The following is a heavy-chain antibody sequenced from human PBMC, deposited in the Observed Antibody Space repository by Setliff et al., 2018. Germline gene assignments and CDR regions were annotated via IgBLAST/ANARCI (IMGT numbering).Heavy chain of an antibody. CDR2: ISAYNDNT. CDR3: ARSFNSDFYHQRDAYDI. J-gene: IGHJ3*02. Sequence: VSCKASGYMFRSYGINWIRQAPGQGPEWMGWISAYNDNTNSAEKFQDRITITADTSTSTSYMELRSLTSDDTAVYFCARSFNSDFYHQRDAYDIWGQGTLVTVSS. D-gene: IGHD1-26*01. CDR1: GYMFRSYG. V-gene: IGHV1-18*01.